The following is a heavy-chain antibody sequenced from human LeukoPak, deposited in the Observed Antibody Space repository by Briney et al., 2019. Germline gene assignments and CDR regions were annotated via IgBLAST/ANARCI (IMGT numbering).Heavy chain of an antibody. Sequence: PGGSLRLSCAASGFTFDDYGMSWVRQAPGQGLEWVSVIDWNGGTTGYADSVKGRFTISRDNAKNSLVLQMNSLRAEDTGVYYCARDMGEPVYGMDVWGQGTTVTVSS. D-gene: IGHD1-26*01. CDR2: IDWNGGTT. CDR1: GFTFDDYG. CDR3: ARDMGEPVYGMDV. J-gene: IGHJ6*02. V-gene: IGHV3-20*04.